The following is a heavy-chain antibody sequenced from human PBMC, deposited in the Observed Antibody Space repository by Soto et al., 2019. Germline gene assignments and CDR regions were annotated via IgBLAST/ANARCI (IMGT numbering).Heavy chain of an antibody. V-gene: IGHV3-23*01. D-gene: IGHD6-13*01. Sequence: GASLTLSCSASGLTLSSHSMSCVRQAPGKVLESLSAISGSGGSTYYAASAQGRFTISSDNSKNTLYLQPNSLTAHDTAVHYLAKRLSIAAARDGYLELWVRGTLVTVSS. CDR1: GLTLSSHS. CDR2: ISGSGGST. J-gene: IGHJ2*01. CDR3: AKRLSIAAARDGYLEL.